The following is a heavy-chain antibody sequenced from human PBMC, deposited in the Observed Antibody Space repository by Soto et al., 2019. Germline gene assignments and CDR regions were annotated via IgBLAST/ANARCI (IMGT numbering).Heavy chain of an antibody. CDR3: ARQTGLLDY. Sequence: EVQLVESGGDLVKPGGSLRLSCVASGFTFSSYAMNWVRQAPGKGLEWVASISSSSKYLHYADSVKGRFTISRDSAKNSLYLQMNSLRVEDTAVYYCARQTGLLDYWGQGTLVTVSS. D-gene: IGHD1-1*01. CDR2: ISSSSKYL. V-gene: IGHV3-21*01. J-gene: IGHJ4*02. CDR1: GFTFSSYA.